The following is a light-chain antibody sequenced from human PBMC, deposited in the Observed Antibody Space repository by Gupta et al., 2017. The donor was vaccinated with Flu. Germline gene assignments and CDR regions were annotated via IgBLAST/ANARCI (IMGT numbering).Light chain of an antibody. CDR2: KAS. CDR1: QSINTW. CDR3: QQDHNYPLT. V-gene: IGKV1-5*03. J-gene: IGKJ2*01. Sequence: DIQMTQTPSILSASVGDRVTITCRASQSINTWLAWYQQKSGKAPTVLIYKASTLKSGVPSRFSGSGSGTEFTLTISGLQPDDFATYYCQQDHNYPLTFGQGTKVEIK.